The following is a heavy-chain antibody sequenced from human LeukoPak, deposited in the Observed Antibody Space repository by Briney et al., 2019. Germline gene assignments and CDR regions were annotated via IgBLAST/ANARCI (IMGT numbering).Heavy chain of an antibody. Sequence: GGSLRLSCAASGFTFSSYGMHWVRQAPGKGLEGVAVISYDGSNKYYADSVKGRFTIFRDNSQNTLYLQMNSLRAEDTGVYYCAKATWGEIDYWGQGTLVTV. V-gene: IGHV3-30*18. CDR2: ISYDGSNK. CDR3: AKATWGEIDY. J-gene: IGHJ4*02. CDR1: GFTFSSYG. D-gene: IGHD3-16*01.